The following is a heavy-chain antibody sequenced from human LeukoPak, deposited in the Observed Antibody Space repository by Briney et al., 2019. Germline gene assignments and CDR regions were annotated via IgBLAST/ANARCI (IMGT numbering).Heavy chain of an antibody. CDR3: ARDLGHSTTRDLFDY. V-gene: IGHV3-33*01. Sequence: GGSLRLSCAASGFTFSNYGMHWVRQAPGKGLEWVAVIWYDGGNKYYADSVRGRFTISRDDSKNTLYLQMNSLRAEDTAVCYCARDLGHSTTRDLFDYWGQGTLVTVSS. D-gene: IGHD6-13*01. J-gene: IGHJ4*02. CDR2: IWYDGGNK. CDR1: GFTFSNYG.